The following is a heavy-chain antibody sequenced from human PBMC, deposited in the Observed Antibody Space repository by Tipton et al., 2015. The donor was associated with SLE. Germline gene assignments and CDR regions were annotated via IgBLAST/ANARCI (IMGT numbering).Heavy chain of an antibody. V-gene: IGHV4-59*01. Sequence: GLVKPSETLSLTCTVSGGSISSYYWSWIRQPPGKGLEWIGYIYYSGSTNYNPSLKSRVTISVDTSKNQFSLKLSSVTAADTAVYYCARGIATDYWGQGTLVTVSS. J-gene: IGHJ4*02. D-gene: IGHD6-13*01. CDR1: GGSISSYY. CDR2: IYYSGST. CDR3: ARGIATDY.